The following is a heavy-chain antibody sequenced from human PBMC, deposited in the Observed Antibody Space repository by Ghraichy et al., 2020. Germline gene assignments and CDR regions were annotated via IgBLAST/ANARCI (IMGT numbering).Heavy chain of an antibody. J-gene: IGHJ4*02. CDR2: ISSNGDKI. CDR3: AREYSSYSIYYFDN. D-gene: IGHD6-19*01. CDR1: GFIFNSYS. Sequence: GSLGLSCAASGFIFNSYSMNWVRQAPGKGLEWVASISSNGDKIYYGDSVGGRFTISRDNAKNSLYLQMSSLRAEDTATYYCAREYSSYSIYYFDNWGQGTLVAVSS. V-gene: IGHV3-21*01.